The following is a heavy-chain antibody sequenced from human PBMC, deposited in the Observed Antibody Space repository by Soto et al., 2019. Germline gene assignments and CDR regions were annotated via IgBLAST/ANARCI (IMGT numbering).Heavy chain of an antibody. CDR3: ASAKLAYCGGDCYRPDAFDI. Sequence: QVQLVQSGAEVKKPGSSVKVSCKASGGTFSSYAISWVRQAPGQGLEWMGGLIPIFGTANYAQKFQGRVTITGDESTGTAYMELSSLGSEDTAVYYFASAKLAYCGGDCYRPDAFDIWGQGTMVTVSS. CDR1: GGTFSSYA. V-gene: IGHV1-69*01. J-gene: IGHJ3*02. D-gene: IGHD2-21*02. CDR2: LIPIFGTA.